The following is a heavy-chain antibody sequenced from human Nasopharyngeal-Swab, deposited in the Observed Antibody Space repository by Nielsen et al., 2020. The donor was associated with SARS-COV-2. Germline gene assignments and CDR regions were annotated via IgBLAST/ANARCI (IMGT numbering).Heavy chain of an antibody. CDR3: AKDGPYYYDSSGYYRGVASFDY. J-gene: IGHJ4*02. V-gene: IGHV3-23*01. D-gene: IGHD3-22*01. Sequence: SLKSSCAASGFTFSCYVMSWVRQAPGEGLEWVSAISGSGGSTYYADSVKGRFTISRDKSKNTLYLQMNSLRAEDTAVYYCAKDGPYYYDSSGYYRGVASFDYWGQGTLVTVSS. CDR2: ISGSGGST. CDR1: GFTFSCYV.